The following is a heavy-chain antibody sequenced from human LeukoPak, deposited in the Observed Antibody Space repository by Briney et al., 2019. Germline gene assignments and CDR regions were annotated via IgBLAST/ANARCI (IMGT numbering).Heavy chain of an antibody. CDR2: NNHSGST. CDR3: ARGVGYCSGGSCYNWFDP. J-gene: IGHJ5*02. Sequence: SETLSLTCAVYGGALSGYYWSWIRPPPGKGLEWNWGNNHSGSTNYNPSLKSRVTISVDTSKNQFSLKLSSVTAADTAVYYCARGVGYCSGGSCYNWFDPWGQGTLVTVSS. V-gene: IGHV4-34*01. D-gene: IGHD2-15*01. CDR1: GGALSGYY.